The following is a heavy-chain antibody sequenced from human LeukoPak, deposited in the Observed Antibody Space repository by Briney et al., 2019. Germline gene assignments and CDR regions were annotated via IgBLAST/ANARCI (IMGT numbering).Heavy chain of an antibody. V-gene: IGHV3-30*04. Sequence: GGSLRLSCAASGFTFTDYAMNWVRQAPGTGLEWVAVISDDGRQTYYADSVKGRFTVSRDNSRDTVYLQMNSLRAEDTAVFYCAYLSASNTGAFDVWGQGTVVTVSS. CDR2: ISDDGRQT. CDR1: GFTFTDYA. D-gene: IGHD2-8*02. CDR3: AYLSASNTGAFDV. J-gene: IGHJ3*01.